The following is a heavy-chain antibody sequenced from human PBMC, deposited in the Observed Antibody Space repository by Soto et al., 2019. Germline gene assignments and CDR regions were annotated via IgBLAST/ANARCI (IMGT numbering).Heavy chain of an antibody. CDR2: INPSGGTT. CDR3: ARVYVWNCISTSCPFDY. V-gene: IGHV1-46*01. CDR1: GYIFTSYY. Sequence: ASVKVSCKTSGYIFTSYYIHWVRQAPGQGLEWMGIINPSGGTTTYAQKFQGRVTMTRDTSTSTVYMELSSLRSDDTAVYYCARVYVWNCISTSCPFDYWGQGTLVTVSS. J-gene: IGHJ4*02. D-gene: IGHD2-2*01.